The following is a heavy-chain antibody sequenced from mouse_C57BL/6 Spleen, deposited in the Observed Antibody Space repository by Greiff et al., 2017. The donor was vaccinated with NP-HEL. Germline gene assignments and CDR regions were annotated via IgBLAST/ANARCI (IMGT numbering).Heavy chain of an antibody. V-gene: IGHV1-82*01. CDR1: GYAFSSSW. D-gene: IGHD4-1*01. Sequence: VKQSGPELVKPGASVKISCKASGYAFSSSWMNWVKQRPGKGLEWIGRIYPGDGDTNYNGKFKGKATLTADKSSSTAYMQLSSLTSEDSAVYFCARRELTGYFDYWGQGTTLTVSS. CDR3: ARRELTGYFDY. CDR2: IYPGDGDT. J-gene: IGHJ2*01.